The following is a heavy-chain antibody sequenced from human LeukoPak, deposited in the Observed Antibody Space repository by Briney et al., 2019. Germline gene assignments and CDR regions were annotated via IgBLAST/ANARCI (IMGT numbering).Heavy chain of an antibody. Sequence: ASETLSLTCTVSGGSISSYYWSWIRQPPGKGLEWIGYIYYSGSTNYNPSLKSRVTISVDTSKNQFSLKLSSVTAADTAVYYCARDQGVRYSSSWYGFDPWGQGTLVTVSS. J-gene: IGHJ5*02. D-gene: IGHD6-13*01. CDR1: GGSISSYY. V-gene: IGHV4-59*01. CDR2: IYYSGST. CDR3: ARDQGVRYSSSWYGFDP.